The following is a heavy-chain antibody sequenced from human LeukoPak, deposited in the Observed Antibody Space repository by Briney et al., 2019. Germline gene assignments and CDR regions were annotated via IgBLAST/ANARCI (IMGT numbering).Heavy chain of an antibody. CDR2: IKSDNYTR. Sequence: GRSLRLSCAASGFTFSSYTMNWVRQTPGKGLEWLSYIKSDNYTRSYADSVKGRFIISRDNAQNSLYLQMNSLRAEDTAVYYCTRDNDWAFDYWGRGTLVTVSS. CDR1: GFTFSSYT. V-gene: IGHV3-48*01. D-gene: IGHD1-1*01. J-gene: IGHJ4*02. CDR3: TRDNDWAFDY.